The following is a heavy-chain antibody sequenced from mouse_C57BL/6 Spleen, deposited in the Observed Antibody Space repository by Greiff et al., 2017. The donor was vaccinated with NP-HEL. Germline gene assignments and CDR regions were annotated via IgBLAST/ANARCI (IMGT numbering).Heavy chain of an antibody. D-gene: IGHD2-3*01. CDR3: TRIYDGYYERAWFAY. V-gene: IGHV5-9-1*02. CDR2: ISSGGDYI. CDR1: GFTFSSYA. Sequence: DVKLVESGEGLVKPGGSLKLSCAASGFTFSSYAMSWVRQTPEKRLEWVAYISSGGDYIYYADTVKGRFTISRDNARNTLYLQMSSLKSEDTAMYYCTRIYDGYYERAWFAYWGQGTLVTVSA. J-gene: IGHJ3*01.